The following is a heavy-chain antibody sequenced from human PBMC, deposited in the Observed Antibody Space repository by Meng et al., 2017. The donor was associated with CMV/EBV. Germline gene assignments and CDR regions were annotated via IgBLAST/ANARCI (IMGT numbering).Heavy chain of an antibody. CDR3: AADYGDYSDY. CDR1: GGTFSSYA. J-gene: IGHJ4*02. CDR2: IIPIFGTA. D-gene: IGHD4-17*01. Sequence: SVKVSCKASGGTFSSYAISWVRQAPGQGLEWMGGIIPIFGTANSAQKFQGRVTITTDESTSTAYMELSSLGSEDTAVYYCAADYGDYSDYWGQGTLVTVSS. V-gene: IGHV1-69*05.